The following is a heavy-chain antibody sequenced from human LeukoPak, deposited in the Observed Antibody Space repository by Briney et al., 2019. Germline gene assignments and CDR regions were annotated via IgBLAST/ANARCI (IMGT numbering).Heavy chain of an antibody. CDR2: ISGSGGST. D-gene: IGHD3-22*01. CDR3: AKDEYYYDSGNFDY. J-gene: IGHJ4*02. Sequence: GGSLRLSCAASGFIFSDYYMSWVRQAPGKGLEWVSAISGSGGSTYYADSVKGRFTISRDNSKNTLYLQMNSLRAEDTAVYYCAKDEYYYDSGNFDYWGQGTLVTVSS. V-gene: IGHV3-23*01. CDR1: GFIFSDYY.